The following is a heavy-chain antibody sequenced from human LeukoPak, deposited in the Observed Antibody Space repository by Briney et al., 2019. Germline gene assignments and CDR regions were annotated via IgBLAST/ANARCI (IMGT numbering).Heavy chain of an antibody. Sequence: ASVKVSCKASGYSFSTYYIHWVRQAPGEGLECMGRINPNSGGTNYAQKFQGRVTMTRDTSISTAYMELSRLTSDDTAVYYCARERAYSYGFDYWGQGTLVTVPS. D-gene: IGHD5-18*01. CDR2: INPNSGGT. CDR3: ARERAYSYGFDY. J-gene: IGHJ4*02. V-gene: IGHV1-2*06. CDR1: GYSFSTYY.